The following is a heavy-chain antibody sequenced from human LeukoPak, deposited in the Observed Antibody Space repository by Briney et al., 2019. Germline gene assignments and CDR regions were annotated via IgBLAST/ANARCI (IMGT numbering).Heavy chain of an antibody. CDR2: INHSGST. CDR1: GGSFSGYY. J-gene: IGHJ3*02. D-gene: IGHD5-18*01. Sequence: PSETLSLTCAVYGGSFSGYYWSWIRQPPGKGREWIGEINHSGSTNYNPSLKSRVTISVDTSKNQFSLKLSSVTAADTAVYYCARRRYSYGYLGAFDIWGQGTMVTVSS. CDR3: ARRRYSYGYLGAFDI. V-gene: IGHV4-34*01.